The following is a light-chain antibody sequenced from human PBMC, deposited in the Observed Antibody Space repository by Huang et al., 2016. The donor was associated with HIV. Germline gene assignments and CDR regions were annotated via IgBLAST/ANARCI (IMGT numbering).Light chain of an antibody. Sequence: EVLLTQSPATLSVSPGERATLSCRASQSVSTNLDWYQQKPGQAPRLRIYGASTRATGVPARFSGSGSGTEFTLTISSLQSEDSAVYYCQQYNSWPPLFTFGPGTKVDIK. CDR1: QSVSTN. CDR2: GAS. V-gene: IGKV3-15*01. J-gene: IGKJ3*01. CDR3: QQYNSWPPLFT.